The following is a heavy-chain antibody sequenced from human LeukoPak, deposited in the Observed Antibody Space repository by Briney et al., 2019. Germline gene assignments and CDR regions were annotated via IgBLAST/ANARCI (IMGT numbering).Heavy chain of an antibody. D-gene: IGHD3-3*01. CDR3: ARVAKLRFLEWLSAPYDY. CDR2: INSDGRST. Sequence: GGSLRLSCTASGFTFSSSWMHWVRQAPGKGLEWVSRINSDGRSTIYADSVKGRFTISRDNSKNTLYLQMNSLRAEDTAVYYCARVAKLRFLEWLSAPYDYWGQGTLVTVSS. J-gene: IGHJ4*02. CDR1: GFTFSSSW. V-gene: IGHV3-74*01.